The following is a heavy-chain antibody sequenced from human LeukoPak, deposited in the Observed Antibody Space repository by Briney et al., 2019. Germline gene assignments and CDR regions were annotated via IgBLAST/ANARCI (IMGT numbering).Heavy chain of an antibody. Sequence: PSETMSLTCTVSGGSISSSSYYWGWIRQPPGKGLEWVRSIYCSGSTYYNPSLKSRVTISVDTSKNQFSLKLSSVTAADTAVYYCATCIMVRGVPGAFDIWGQGTTDTVSS. CDR2: IYCSGST. D-gene: IGHD3-10*01. CDR3: ATCIMVRGVPGAFDI. V-gene: IGHV4-39*01. J-gene: IGHJ3*02. CDR1: GGSISSSSYY.